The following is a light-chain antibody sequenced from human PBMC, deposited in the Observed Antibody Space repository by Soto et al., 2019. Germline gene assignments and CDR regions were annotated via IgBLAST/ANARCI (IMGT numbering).Light chain of an antibody. J-gene: IGKJ2*01. CDR3: QQYDNWPLYT. V-gene: IGKV3-15*01. CDR1: QSVNSN. CDR2: GAS. Sequence: EIVMTQSPATLSVSPGERATLSCRASQSVNSNLAWYQQRPGQAPRLLIYGASTRATGVPARFSGSGSGTEFTLTISSLQSEDFAVYYCQQYDNWPLYTFGQGTKLEVE.